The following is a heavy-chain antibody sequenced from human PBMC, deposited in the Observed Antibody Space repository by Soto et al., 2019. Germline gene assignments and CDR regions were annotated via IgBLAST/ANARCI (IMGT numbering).Heavy chain of an antibody. CDR1: GFTFSSYS. J-gene: IGHJ4*02. CDR3: ARDRLGYRRDYFDY. CDR2: ISSSSSTI. D-gene: IGHD5-12*01. Sequence: PGGSLRLSCAASGFTFSSYSMNWVRQAPGKGLEWVSYISSSSSTIYYADSVKGRFTISRDNAKNSLYLQMNSLRDEDTAVYYCARDRLGYRRDYFDYWGQGTLVTVSS. V-gene: IGHV3-48*02.